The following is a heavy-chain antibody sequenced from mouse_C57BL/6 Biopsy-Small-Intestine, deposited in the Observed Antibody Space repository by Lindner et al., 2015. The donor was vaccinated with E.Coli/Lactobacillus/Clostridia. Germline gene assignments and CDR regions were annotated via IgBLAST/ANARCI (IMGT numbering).Heavy chain of an antibody. V-gene: IGHV1-54*01. CDR3: ASKGRFAY. CDR1: GYAFTNYL. J-gene: IGHJ3*01. CDR2: INPGSGGT. Sequence: XQLQESGAELVRPGTSVKVSCKASGYAFTNYLIEWVKQRPGQGLEWIGVINPGSGGTNYNEKFKGKATLTADKSSSTAYMQLSSLTSEDSAVYFCASKGRFAYWGQGTLVTVSA.